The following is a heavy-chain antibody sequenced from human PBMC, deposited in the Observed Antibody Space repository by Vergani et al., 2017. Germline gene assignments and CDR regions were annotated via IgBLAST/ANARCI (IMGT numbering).Heavy chain of an antibody. CDR1: GGTFSSYA. Sequence: QVQLVQSGAEVKKPGSSVKVSCKASGGTFSSYAISWVRQAPGQGLEWMGGIIPNSGGTNYAQKFQGRVTMTRDTSISTAYMELSRLRSDDTAVYYCARWGLRYYYDSSGPPGFDYWGQGTLVTVSS. J-gene: IGHJ4*02. CDR3: ARWGLRYYYDSSGPPGFDY. V-gene: IGHV1-2*02. D-gene: IGHD3-22*01. CDR2: IIPNSGGT.